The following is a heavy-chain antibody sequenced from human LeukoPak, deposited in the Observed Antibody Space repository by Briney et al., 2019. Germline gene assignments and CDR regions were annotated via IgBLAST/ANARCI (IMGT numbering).Heavy chain of an antibody. D-gene: IGHD3-22*01. CDR1: GGTFSSYA. CDR2: IIPIFGTA. V-gene: IGHV1-69*13. J-gene: IGHJ4*02. CDR3: AQQPYYYNSSGYYPFDY. Sequence: SVKVSCKASGGTFSSYAISWVRQAPGQGLEWMGGIIPIFGTANYAQKFQGRVTITADESTSTAYMELSSLRSEDTAVYYCAQQPYYYNSSGYYPFDYWGQGTLVTVSS.